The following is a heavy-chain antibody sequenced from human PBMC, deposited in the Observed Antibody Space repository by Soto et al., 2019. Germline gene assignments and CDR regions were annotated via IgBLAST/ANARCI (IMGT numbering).Heavy chain of an antibody. D-gene: IGHD3-22*01. CDR3: ARARRDSGGYPQYYFDY. V-gene: IGHV1-2*04. CDR1: GYTFTGYY. CDR2: INPNSGGT. Sequence: QVQLVQSGAEVKKPGASVKVSCKASGYTFTGYYMHWVRQAPGQGLEWMGRINPNSGGTNYAQKCQACVPRTRATSISKAYMELRRVRSDATAVYYCARARRDSGGYPQYYFDYWGQGTLVTVSS. J-gene: IGHJ4*02.